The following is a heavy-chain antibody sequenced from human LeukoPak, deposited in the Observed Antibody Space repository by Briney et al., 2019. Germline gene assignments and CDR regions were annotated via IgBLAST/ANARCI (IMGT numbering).Heavy chain of an antibody. V-gene: IGHV5-51*01. CDR2: IYPGDSDT. J-gene: IGHJ5*02. CDR1: GYSFAAYW. CDR3: ARRQISATDTNWFDP. D-gene: IGHD6-13*01. Sequence: GESLKISCKGSGYSFAAYWIGWVRQMPGKGLEWMGTIYPGDSDTMYSPSFQGQVTISVDKSISTAYLQWSSLKASDTAMYYCARRQISATDTNWFDPWGQGTLVIVSS.